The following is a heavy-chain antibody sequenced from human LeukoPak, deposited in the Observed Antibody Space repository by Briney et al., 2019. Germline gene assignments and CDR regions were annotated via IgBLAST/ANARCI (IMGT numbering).Heavy chain of an antibody. Sequence: GASVKVSCKASGYTFTSYGTSWVRQAPGQGREWMGWISAYNGNTNYAQKLQGRVTMTTDTSTSTAYMELRSLRSDDTAVYYCARRAAAATYYYYYYGMDVWGKGTTVTVSS. V-gene: IGHV1-18*04. D-gene: IGHD6-13*01. CDR3: ARRAAAATYYYYYYGMDV. J-gene: IGHJ6*04. CDR2: ISAYNGNT. CDR1: GYTFTSYG.